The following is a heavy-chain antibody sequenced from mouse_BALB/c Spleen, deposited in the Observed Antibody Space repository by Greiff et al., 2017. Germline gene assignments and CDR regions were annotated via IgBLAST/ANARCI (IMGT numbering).Heavy chain of an antibody. D-gene: IGHD2-14*01. V-gene: IGHV7-3*02. CDR1: GFTFTDYY. CDR3: ARDRYDGYWYFDV. J-gene: IGHJ1*01. Sequence: EVKLMESGGGLVQPGGSLRLSCATSGFTFTDYYMSWVRQPPGKALEWLGFIRNKANGYTTEYSASVKGRFTISRDNSQSILYLQMNTLRAEDSATYYCARDRYDGYWYFDVWGAGTTVTVSS. CDR2: IRNKANGYTT.